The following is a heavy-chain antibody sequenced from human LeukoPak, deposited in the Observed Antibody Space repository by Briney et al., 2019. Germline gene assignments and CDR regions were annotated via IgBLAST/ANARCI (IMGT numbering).Heavy chain of an antibody. J-gene: IGHJ4*02. D-gene: IGHD3-22*01. Sequence: ASVKVSCKASGYTFPDYYMHWVRQAPGQGLEWMGWINPNSGGTNYAQRFQGRVTITRDTSISTAYMELSSLRSDDTAAYFCARTNRPSYYDSSGALDYWGQGTLVTVSS. CDR2: INPNSGGT. CDR3: ARTNRPSYYDSSGALDY. V-gene: IGHV1-2*02. CDR1: GYTFPDYY.